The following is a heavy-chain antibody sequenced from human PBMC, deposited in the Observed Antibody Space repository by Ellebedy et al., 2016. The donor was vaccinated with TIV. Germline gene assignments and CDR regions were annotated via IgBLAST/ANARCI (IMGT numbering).Heavy chain of an antibody. J-gene: IGHJ6*03. D-gene: IGHD2-2*01. CDR3: AREDRETVVPAAGVKYYYYYMDV. Sequence: GESLKISXAASAFTFSTYAMSWVRQAPGKGLEWVSYISSSSSSIYYADSVKGRFTISRDNAKNSLYLQMNSLRAEDTAVYYCAREDRETVVPAAGVKYYYYYMDVWGKGTTVTVSS. CDR1: AFTFSTYA. CDR2: ISSSSSSI. V-gene: IGHV3-48*04.